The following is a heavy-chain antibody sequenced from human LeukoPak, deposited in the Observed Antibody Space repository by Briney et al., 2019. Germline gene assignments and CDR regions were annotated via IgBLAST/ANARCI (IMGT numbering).Heavy chain of an antibody. D-gene: IGHD7-27*01. V-gene: IGHV3-33*06. CDR2: IWYDGSYE. Sequence: GGSLRLSCTASGFTFSSFGMHWVRQAPGKGLEWVAVIWYDGSYEYYEDSVKGRFTVSRDNSKNTLFLQMNSLRAEDTAVYYCAKDGGLWVSAHWGDSWGRGTLVTVSS. J-gene: IGHJ4*02. CDR3: AKDGGLWVSAHWGDS. CDR1: GFTFSSFG.